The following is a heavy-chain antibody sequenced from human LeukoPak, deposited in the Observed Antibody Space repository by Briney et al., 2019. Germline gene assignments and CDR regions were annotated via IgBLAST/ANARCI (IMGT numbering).Heavy chain of an antibody. V-gene: IGHV3-21*04. Sequence: GGSLRLSCAASGFTFSSYSMNWVRQAPGKGLEWVSSISSSSSYIYYADSVKGRFTISRDNSKNTLYLQMNSLRAEDTAVYYCAKSPTYYDSRGYYSDYWGQGTLVTVSS. CDR1: GFTFSSYS. J-gene: IGHJ4*02. CDR3: AKSPTYYDSRGYYSDY. D-gene: IGHD3-22*01. CDR2: ISSSSSYI.